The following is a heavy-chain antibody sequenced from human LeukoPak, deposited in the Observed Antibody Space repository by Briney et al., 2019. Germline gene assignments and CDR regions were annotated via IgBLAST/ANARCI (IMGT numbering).Heavy chain of an antibody. CDR2: INPNSGRT. CDR3: ARDSSDILTGLYHF. V-gene: IGHV1-2*02. D-gene: IGHD3-9*01. CDR1: GYSFNDYY. Sequence: ASVNVSCKTSGYSFNDYYLHWVRQAPGQGLEWMGWINPNSGRTHYAPKFQGRVTLTTDTSITTANMELSSLISGDTALYYCARDSSDILTGLYHFWGQGTLVTVPS. J-gene: IGHJ4*02.